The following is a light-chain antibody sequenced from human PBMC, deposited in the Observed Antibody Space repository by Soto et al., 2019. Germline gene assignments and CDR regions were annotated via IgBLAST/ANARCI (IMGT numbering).Light chain of an antibody. CDR1: SSDVGGYNY. Sequence: QSVLTQPRSVSGSPGQSVTISCTGTSSDVGGYNYVSWYQQYPGKAPKLMIYDVSERPSGVPDRFSGSKSGNTASLTISGLQAEDEADYYCSSYTTSYFYVFGPGTKVTVL. V-gene: IGLV2-11*01. CDR3: SSYTTSYFYV. CDR2: DVS. J-gene: IGLJ1*01.